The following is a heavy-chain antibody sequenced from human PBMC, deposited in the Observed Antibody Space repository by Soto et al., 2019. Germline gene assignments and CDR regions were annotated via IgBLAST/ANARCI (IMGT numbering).Heavy chain of an antibody. D-gene: IGHD3-10*01. CDR3: ARERITLVRGVINYYGMDV. J-gene: IGHJ6*02. CDR2: IAPTGGSA. V-gene: IGHV1-46*01. CDR1: GDTFSDYY. Sequence: ASVKVSCKASGDTFSDYYIHWVRQAPGQGLEWLGVIAPTGGSATYAQRFEGRVTMTRDTSTKIVYMEVRGLRSEDTAVYSCARERITLVRGVINYYGMDVWGQGTTVTVSS.